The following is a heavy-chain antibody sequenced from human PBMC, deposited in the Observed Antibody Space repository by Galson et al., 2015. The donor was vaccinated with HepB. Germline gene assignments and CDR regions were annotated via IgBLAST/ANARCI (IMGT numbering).Heavy chain of an antibody. J-gene: IGHJ1*01. CDR1: GFNFTEYY. CDR2: INSNNKYR. D-gene: IGHD1-26*01. CDR3: ARAEVGATYFLH. Sequence: SLRLSCAASGFNFTEYYMSWIRQTPGKGLEWVSYINSNNKYRDYADSVRGRFTISRDNAKKSLYLQMSNLRAEDSGIYYCARAEVGATYFLHWGQGTLVTVSS. V-gene: IGHV3-11*06.